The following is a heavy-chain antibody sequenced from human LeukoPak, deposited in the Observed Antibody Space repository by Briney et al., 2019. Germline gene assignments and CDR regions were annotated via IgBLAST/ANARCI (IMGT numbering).Heavy chain of an antibody. J-gene: IGHJ4*02. D-gene: IGHD1-26*01. V-gene: IGHV4-4*02. CDR3: TRESGAFSPFGF. CDR2: VHLSGAT. Sequence: RPSETLSLTCAVSGGSITTTNWWSWVRQPPGKGLEWIGEVHLSGATNYNLSLESRVSMSIDKSNNHLSLEVTSVTAADTAIYYCTRESGAFSPFGFWGQGTLVTVSS. CDR1: GGSITTTNW.